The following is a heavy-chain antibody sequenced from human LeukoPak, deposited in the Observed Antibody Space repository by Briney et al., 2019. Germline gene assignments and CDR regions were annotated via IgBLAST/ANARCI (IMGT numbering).Heavy chain of an antibody. CDR2: ISYDGSVE. CDR1: GFTFSSYS. V-gene: IGHV3-30*03. J-gene: IGHJ4*02. D-gene: IGHD6-13*01. Sequence: GGSLRLSCAASGFTFSSYSMNWVRQAPGKGLEWVALISYDGSVEKNAASVKGRFTISRDNSKNTLYLQMNSLRTEDTAVYYCARALGSSWDSSLDSWGQGTLVPVSS. CDR3: ARALGSSWDSSLDS.